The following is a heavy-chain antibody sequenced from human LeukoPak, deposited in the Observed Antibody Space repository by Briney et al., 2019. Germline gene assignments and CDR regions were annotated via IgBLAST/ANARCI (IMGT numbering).Heavy chain of an antibody. Sequence: SETLSLTCTGSGISFSNYYWSWIRQPPGKGLEWIGNIFYSGSAYYHPSLTGRFTVSVATTNNQFSLKVTSVTAADTALYFCARRGITYSTSFFDKWGQGIMVTVSS. J-gene: IGHJ4*02. CDR3: ARRGITYSTSFFDK. CDR2: IFYSGSA. CDR1: GISFSNYY. V-gene: IGHV4-59*04. D-gene: IGHD6-13*01.